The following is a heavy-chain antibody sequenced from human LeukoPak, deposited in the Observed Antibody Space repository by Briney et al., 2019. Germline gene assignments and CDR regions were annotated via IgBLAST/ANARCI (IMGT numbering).Heavy chain of an antibody. CDR2: ISWNSGSI. J-gene: IGHJ3*02. V-gene: IGHV3-9*01. D-gene: IGHD1-1*01. CDR1: GFTFDDYA. CDR3: ARGLDYWTWDRGAFDI. Sequence: PGRSLRLSCAASGFTFDDYAMHWVRQAPGKGLEWVSGISWNSGSIGYADSVKGRFTISRDNAKNSLYLQMNSLRAEDTAVYYCARGLDYWTWDRGAFDIWGQGTMVTVSS.